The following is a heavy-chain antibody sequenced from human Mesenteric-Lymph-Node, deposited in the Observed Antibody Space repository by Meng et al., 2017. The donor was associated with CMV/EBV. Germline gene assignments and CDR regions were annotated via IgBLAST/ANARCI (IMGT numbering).Heavy chain of an antibody. CDR1: GFTFSTYA. V-gene: IGHV3-30*04. CDR3: ARDTALDY. CDR2: ISYDGSNK. J-gene: IGHJ4*01. Sequence: GGSLRLSCAASGFTFSTYAMYWVRQAPGKGLEWVAVISYDGSNKYYPDSVKGRFTISKDNSKNTLYLQMNSLRPEDTAVYYCARDTALDYWGHGTLVTVSS.